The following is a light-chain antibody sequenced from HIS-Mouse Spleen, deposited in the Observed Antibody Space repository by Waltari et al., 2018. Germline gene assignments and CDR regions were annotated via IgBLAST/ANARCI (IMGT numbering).Light chain of an antibody. V-gene: IGLV2-11*01. CDR3: CSYAGSYTFV. Sequence: QSALTQPRSVSGSPGQSVTISCPGTRSDVGSSHHVPWYQQHPGKAPKLMIYDVSKRPSGVPDRFSGSKSGNTASLTISGLQAEDEADYYCCSYAGSYTFVFGGGTKLTVL. CDR2: DVS. CDR1: RSDVGSSHH. J-gene: IGLJ2*01.